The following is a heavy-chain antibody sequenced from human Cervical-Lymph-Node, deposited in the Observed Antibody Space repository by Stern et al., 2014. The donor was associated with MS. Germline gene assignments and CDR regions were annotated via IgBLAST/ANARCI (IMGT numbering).Heavy chain of an antibody. Sequence: QLVESGPGLVKPSETLSLTCTVSGGSISSSSYYWGWIRQPPGKGLEWIGSIYYSGSTYYNPSLTSRVTISVDTSKNQFSLKLSSVTAADTAVYYCARHKGSGLRNFDYWGQGTLVTVSS. J-gene: IGHJ4*02. V-gene: IGHV4-39*01. D-gene: IGHD6-19*01. CDR3: ARHKGSGLRNFDY. CDR1: GGSISSSSYY. CDR2: IYYSGST.